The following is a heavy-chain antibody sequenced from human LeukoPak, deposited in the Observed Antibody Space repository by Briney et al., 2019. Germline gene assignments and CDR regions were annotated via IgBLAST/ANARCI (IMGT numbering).Heavy chain of an antibody. V-gene: IGHV1-24*01. CDR2: FDPEDGET. CDR1: GYTLTELS. J-gene: IGHJ3*02. CDR3: ARPRGPSGWDAFDI. Sequence: ASVKVSCKVSGYTLTELSMHWVRQAPGKGLEWMGGFDPEDGETIYAQKFQGRVTMTEDTSTDTAYMELRSLRSDDTAVYYCARPRGPSGWDAFDIWGQGTMVTVSS. D-gene: IGHD6-19*01.